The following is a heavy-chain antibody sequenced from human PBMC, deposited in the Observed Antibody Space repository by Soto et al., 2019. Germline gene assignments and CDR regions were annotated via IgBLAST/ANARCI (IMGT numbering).Heavy chain of an antibody. J-gene: IGHJ6*02. CDR3: ARGWVYYDSSGYYEPYYYYYGMDV. CDR1: GGSISSSNW. D-gene: IGHD3-22*01. Sequence: PSETLSLTCAVSGGSISSSNWWSWVRQPPGKGLEWIGEIYHSGSTNYNPSLKSRVTISVDKSKNQFSLKLSSVTAADTAVYYCARGWVYYDSSGYYEPYYYYYGMDVWGQGTTVTVS. V-gene: IGHV4-4*02. CDR2: IYHSGST.